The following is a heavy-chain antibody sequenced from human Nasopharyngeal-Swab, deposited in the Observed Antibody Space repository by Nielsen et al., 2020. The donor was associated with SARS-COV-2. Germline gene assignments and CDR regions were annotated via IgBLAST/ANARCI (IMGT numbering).Heavy chain of an antibody. J-gene: IGHJ4*02. CDR3: AKASAAAGTFDF. CDR2: ISYDGSNT. V-gene: IGHV3-30*18. CDR1: GFTFSRYG. D-gene: IGHD6-13*01. Sequence: GGSLRLSCAASGFTFSRYGMHWVRQAPGKGLEWVAVISYDGSNTYYADSVKGRFNISRDNSKNTLSLQMNSLRSEDTAVYYCAKASAAAGTFDFWGQGTLVTVSS.